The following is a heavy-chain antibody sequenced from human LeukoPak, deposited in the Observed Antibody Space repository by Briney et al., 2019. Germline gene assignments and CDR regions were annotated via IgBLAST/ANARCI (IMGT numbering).Heavy chain of an antibody. D-gene: IGHD5-24*01. CDR2: IYYSGST. CDR1: GGSISSYY. CDR3: ARDLGYSYDY. V-gene: IGHV4-59*01. J-gene: IGHJ4*02. Sequence: SETLSLTCTVSGGSISSYYWSWIRQPPGKGLEWIGYIYYSGSTNYNPSLKSRVTISVDTSKNQFSLKLSSETAADTAVYYCARDLGYSYDYWGQGTLVTVSS.